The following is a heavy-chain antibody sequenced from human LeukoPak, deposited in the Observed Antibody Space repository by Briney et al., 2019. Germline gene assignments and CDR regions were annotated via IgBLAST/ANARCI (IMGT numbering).Heavy chain of an antibody. V-gene: IGHV4-34*01. CDR1: GGSFSGYY. CDR3: ARQTVRGVMKY. CDR2: INHSGST. Sequence: SETLSLTCAVYGGSFSGYYWSWIRQPPGKGLEWIGEINHSGSTNYNPSLKSRVTISADTSKNQFSLKLSSVTAADTAVYYCARQTVRGVMKYWGQGTLVTVSS. D-gene: IGHD3-10*01. J-gene: IGHJ4*02.